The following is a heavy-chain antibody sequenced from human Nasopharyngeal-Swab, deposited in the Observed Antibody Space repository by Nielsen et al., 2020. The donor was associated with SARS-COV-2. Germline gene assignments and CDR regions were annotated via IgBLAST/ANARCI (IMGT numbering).Heavy chain of an antibody. CDR2: ISWNSGSI. J-gene: IGHJ4*02. CDR1: GFTFDDYA. CDR3: ALLSSGWYPTPPFDY. D-gene: IGHD6-19*01. V-gene: IGHV3-9*01. Sequence: SLKISCAASGFTFDDYAMHWVRPAPGKGLEWVSGISWNSGSIGYADSVKGRFTISRDNAKNSLYLQMNSLRAEDTALYYCALLSSGWYPTPPFDYWGQGTLVTVSS.